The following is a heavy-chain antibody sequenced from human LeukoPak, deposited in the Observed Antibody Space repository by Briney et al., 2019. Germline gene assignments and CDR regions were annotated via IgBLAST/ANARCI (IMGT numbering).Heavy chain of an antibody. CDR2: ISGSGGST. Sequence: PGGTLRLTCAASGFTFSSYAMSWVRQPPGKGLEWVSAISGSGGSTYYPDSVKGRFPISRDNSKNTLYLQMNSPRGQDRAGYYCSRSLEKDAFEIWGQGTMVTVSS. J-gene: IGHJ3*02. CDR1: GFTFSSYA. D-gene: IGHD1-1*01. CDR3: SRSLEKDAFEI. V-gene: IGHV3-23*01.